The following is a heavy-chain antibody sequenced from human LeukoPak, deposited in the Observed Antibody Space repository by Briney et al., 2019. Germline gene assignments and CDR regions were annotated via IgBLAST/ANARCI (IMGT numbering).Heavy chain of an antibody. J-gene: IGHJ4*02. CDR3: AKDGPPGYSSSWQLTFGQTRPGYFDY. Sequence: GGSLRLSCAASGFTFSSYSMNWVRQAPGKGLEWVSSISSSGSTIYYADSVKGRFTISRDNSKNTLYLQMNSLRAEDTAVYYCAKDGPPGYSSSWQLTFGQTRPGYFDYWGQGTLVTVSS. V-gene: IGHV3-48*01. CDR2: ISSSGSTI. CDR1: GFTFSSYS. D-gene: IGHD6-13*01.